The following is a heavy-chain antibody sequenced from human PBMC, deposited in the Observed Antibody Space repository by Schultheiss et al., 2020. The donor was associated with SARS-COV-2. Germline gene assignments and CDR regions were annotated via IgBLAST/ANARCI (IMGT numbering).Heavy chain of an antibody. CDR2: ISSNGGST. Sequence: GESLKISCAASGFTFSGYTMNWVRQAPGKGLEYVSAISSNGGSTYYADSVKGRFTISRDNSKNTLYLQMSSLRAEDTAVYYCVKVRLGFDYWGQGTLVTVSS. D-gene: IGHD3-10*01. J-gene: IGHJ4*02. CDR3: VKVRLGFDY. V-gene: IGHV3-64D*09. CDR1: GFTFSGYT.